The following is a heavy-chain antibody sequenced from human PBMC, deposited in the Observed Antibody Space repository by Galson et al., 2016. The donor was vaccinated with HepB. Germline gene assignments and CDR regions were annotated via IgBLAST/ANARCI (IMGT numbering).Heavy chain of an antibody. Sequence: ETLSLPCSVSGGSINNYYWTWIRQPAGKGLEWIGHMYMSDTYNYKPSLQSRVTMSVDPSRNQVSLRLRSVTAADTAVYFCARAVRGSSTRRNDALDVCGQGATVTVSS. CDR3: ARAVRGSSTRRNDALDV. CDR2: MYMSDTY. CDR1: GGSINNYY. V-gene: IGHV4-4*07. D-gene: IGHD2-2*01. J-gene: IGHJ3*01.